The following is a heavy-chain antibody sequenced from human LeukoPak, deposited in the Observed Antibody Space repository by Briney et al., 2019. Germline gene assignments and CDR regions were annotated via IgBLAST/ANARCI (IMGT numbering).Heavy chain of an antibody. D-gene: IGHD5-18*01. CDR3: ARDRAVRDRGYSYGTPYYYYMDV. Sequence: PSETLSLTCTVSGGSISSYYWSWIRQPPGKGLEWIGYIYYSGSTNYNPSLKSRVTISVDTSKNQFSLKLSSVTAADTAVYYCARDRAVRDRGYSYGTPYYYYMDVWGKGTTVTVSS. CDR1: GGSISSYY. CDR2: IYYSGST. V-gene: IGHV4-59*01. J-gene: IGHJ6*03.